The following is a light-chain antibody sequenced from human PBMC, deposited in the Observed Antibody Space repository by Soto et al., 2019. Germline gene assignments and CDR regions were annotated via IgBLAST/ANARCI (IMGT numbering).Light chain of an antibody. V-gene: IGLV2-23*01. CDR3: STYAGAVA. CDR1: SSDVGSYNR. Sequence: QSALTQPASVSGSPGQSITISCTETSSDVGSYNRVSWYQHHPGKAPKLMIYEGSERPSGVSNRFSGSKSGNTASLTISGLQAEDEADYYCSTYAGAVAFGGGTKLTVL. J-gene: IGLJ2*01. CDR2: EGS.